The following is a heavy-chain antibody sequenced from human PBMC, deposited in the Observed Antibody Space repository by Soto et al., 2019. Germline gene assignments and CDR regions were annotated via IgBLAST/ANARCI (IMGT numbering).Heavy chain of an antibody. V-gene: IGHV1-69*01. J-gene: IGHJ6*02. Sequence: QVQLVQSGAEVKKPGSSVTVSCKTSGGTFSKDAINWVRQAPGQGLEWMGLLIPVFGSPIYAQKFQGRIRKTADESTSTAFMDLRSIRSEDTAVYYCTRVLGYTFEPGKTRYYAMDVWGQGTTVSVSS. CDR2: LIPVFGSP. CDR3: TRVLGYTFEPGKTRYYAMDV. CDR1: GGTFSKDA. D-gene: IGHD5-18*01.